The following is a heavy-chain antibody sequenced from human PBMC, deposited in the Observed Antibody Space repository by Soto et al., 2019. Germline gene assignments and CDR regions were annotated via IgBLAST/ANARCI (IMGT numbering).Heavy chain of an antibody. CDR1: EFTFSSLG. V-gene: IGHV3-30*18. CDR3: AKERSFYSGYDY. CDR2: ASPDGAVN. J-gene: IGHJ4*02. Sequence: GGSLRLSCAASEFTFSSLGMHWVRQAPGKGLEWVTVASPDGAVNFYADAVKGRFTISRDNSKNTLFLQMESLRVEDSALYYCAKERSFYSGYDYWGPGTLVTVSS. D-gene: IGHD5-12*01.